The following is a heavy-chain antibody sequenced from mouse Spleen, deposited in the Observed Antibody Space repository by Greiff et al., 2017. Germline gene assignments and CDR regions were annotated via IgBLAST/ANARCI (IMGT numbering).Heavy chain of an antibody. D-gene: IGHD3-2*01. J-gene: IGHJ4*01. Sequence: DVQLVESGGGLVKPGGSLKLSCAASGFTFSSYAMSWVRQTPEKRLEWVATISSGGSYTYYPDSVKGRFTISRDNAKNTLYLQMSSLRSEDTAMYYCARQTTARATYMDYWGQGTSVTVSS. V-gene: IGHV5-9-3*01. CDR3: ARQTTARATYMDY. CDR1: GFTFSSYA. CDR2: ISSGGSYT.